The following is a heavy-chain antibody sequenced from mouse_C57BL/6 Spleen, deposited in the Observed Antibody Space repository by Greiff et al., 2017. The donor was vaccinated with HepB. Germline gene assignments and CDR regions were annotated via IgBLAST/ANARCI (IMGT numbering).Heavy chain of an antibody. CDR3: TTADYKYYPAWFAY. Sequence: VQLKQSGAELVRPGASVKLSCTASGFNIKDDSMHWVKQRPEQGLEWIGWIDPENGDTEYASKFQGKATITADTSSNTAYLQLSSLTSEDTAVYYCTTADYKYYPAWFAYWGQGTLVTVSA. CDR2: IDPENGDT. V-gene: IGHV14-4*01. J-gene: IGHJ3*01. D-gene: IGHD1-1*01. CDR1: GFNIKDDS.